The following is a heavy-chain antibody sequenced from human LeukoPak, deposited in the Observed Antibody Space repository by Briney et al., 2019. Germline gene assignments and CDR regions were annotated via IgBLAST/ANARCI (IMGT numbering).Heavy chain of an antibody. CDR2: IYYSGST. CDR3: ASLAVEMATMEGDY. CDR1: RGSISSSSYY. Sequence: NSSETLSLTCTVSRGSISSSSYYWGWIRQPPGKGLEWIGSIYYSGSTYYNPSLKSRVTISVDTSKNQFSLKLSSVTAADTAVYYCASLAVEMATMEGDYWGQGTLVTVSS. D-gene: IGHD5-24*01. J-gene: IGHJ4*02. V-gene: IGHV4-39*01.